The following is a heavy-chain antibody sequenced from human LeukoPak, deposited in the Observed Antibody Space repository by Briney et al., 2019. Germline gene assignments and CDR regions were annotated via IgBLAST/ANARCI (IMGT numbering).Heavy chain of an antibody. CDR1: GYTFTGYY. CDR2: INPNSSGT. J-gene: IGHJ4*02. Sequence: ASVKVSCKSSGYTFTGYYMHWVRQPPPQGLEWMGCINPNSSGTNYAQKFQGRVTMTRDTSISTAYMELSRLRSDDTAVYYCARVSVTTDFDYWGQGTLVTVSS. D-gene: IGHD4-17*01. CDR3: ARVSVTTDFDY. V-gene: IGHV1-2*02.